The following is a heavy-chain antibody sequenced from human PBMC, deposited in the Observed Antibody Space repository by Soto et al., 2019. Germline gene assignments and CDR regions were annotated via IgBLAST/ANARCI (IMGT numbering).Heavy chain of an antibody. CDR3: ARDRDDSSGYSRFDY. D-gene: IGHD3-22*01. Sequence: VASVKVSCKASGGTFSSYAISWVRQAPGQGLEWMGGIIPIFGTANYAQKFQGRVTITADESTSTAYMELSSLRSEDTAVYYCARDRDDSSGYSRFDYWGQGTLVTVSS. J-gene: IGHJ4*02. CDR2: IIPIFGTA. CDR1: GGTFSSYA. V-gene: IGHV1-69*13.